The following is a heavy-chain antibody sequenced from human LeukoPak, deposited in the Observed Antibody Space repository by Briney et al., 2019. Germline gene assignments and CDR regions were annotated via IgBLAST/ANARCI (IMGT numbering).Heavy chain of an antibody. Sequence: RGSLRVSCAASGFTFSSYGMHWVRQAPGKGLEWVAVIWYDGSNQYYADSVKGRFTISRDNSKNTLYLQMNSLRAEDTAVYYCAKGTVLRYFDWSPIAPNYYYGMDVWGQGTSASVSS. CDR1: GFTFSSYG. V-gene: IGHV3-30*02. J-gene: IGHJ6*01. D-gene: IGHD3-9*01. CDR2: IWYDGSNQ. CDR3: AKGTVLRYFDWSPIAPNYYYGMDV.